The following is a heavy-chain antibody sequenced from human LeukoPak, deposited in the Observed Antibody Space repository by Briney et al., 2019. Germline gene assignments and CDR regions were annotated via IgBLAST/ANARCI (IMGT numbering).Heavy chain of an antibody. CDR3: ASYDSSGYYYYFDY. V-gene: IGHV1-69*06. CDR1: GYTFTGYY. Sequence: SVKVSCKASGYTFTGYYMHWVRQAPGQGLEWMGGIIPIFGTANYAQKFQGRVTITADKSTSTAYMELSSLRSEDTAVYYCASYDSSGYYYYFDYWGQGTLVTVSS. CDR2: IIPIFGTA. D-gene: IGHD3-22*01. J-gene: IGHJ4*02.